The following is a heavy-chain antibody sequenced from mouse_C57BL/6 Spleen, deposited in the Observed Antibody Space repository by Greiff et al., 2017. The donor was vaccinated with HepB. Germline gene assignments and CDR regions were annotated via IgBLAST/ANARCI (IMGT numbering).Heavy chain of an antibody. CDR2: ISYSGST. D-gene: IGHD2-4*01. J-gene: IGHJ3*01. Sequence: EVQLQQSGPGMVKPSQSLSLTCTVTGYSITSGYDWHWIRHFPGNKLEWMGYISYSGSTNYNPSLKSRISITHDTSKNHFFLKLNSVTTEDTATYYCAREDDYAPFAYWGQGTLVTVSA. CDR1: GYSITSGYD. V-gene: IGHV3-1*01. CDR3: AREDDYAPFAY.